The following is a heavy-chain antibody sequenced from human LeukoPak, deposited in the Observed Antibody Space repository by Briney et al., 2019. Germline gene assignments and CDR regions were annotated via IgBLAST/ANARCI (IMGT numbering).Heavy chain of an antibody. Sequence: GGSLRLSCAASEFSVGSNYMTWVRQAPGKGLEWVSLIYSGGSTYYADSVKGRFTISRDNSKNTLYLQMNSLRAEDTAVYYCARGPSGYRNTGGQGTLVTVSS. CDR2: IYSGGST. CDR1: EFSVGSNY. CDR3: ARGPSGYRNT. J-gene: IGHJ4*02. D-gene: IGHD5-12*01. V-gene: IGHV3-66*01.